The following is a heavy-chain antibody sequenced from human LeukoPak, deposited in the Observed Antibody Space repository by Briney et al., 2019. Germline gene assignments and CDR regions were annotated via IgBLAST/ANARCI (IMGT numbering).Heavy chain of an antibody. Sequence: GRSLRLSCAASGFTFDDYAMHWVRQAPGKGLEWVSGINWNSGSIGYADSVKGRFTISRDNAKNSLYLQMNSLRAEDMALYYCAKARAPSWLDAFDIWGQGTMDTVSS. J-gene: IGHJ3*02. CDR1: GFTFDDYA. CDR2: INWNSGSI. D-gene: IGHD6-13*01. V-gene: IGHV3-9*03. CDR3: AKARAPSWLDAFDI.